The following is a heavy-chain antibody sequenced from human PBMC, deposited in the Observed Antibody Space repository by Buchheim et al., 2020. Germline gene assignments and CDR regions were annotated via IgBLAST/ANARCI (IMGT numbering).Heavy chain of an antibody. J-gene: IGHJ4*02. CDR3: ARGFTPVRNLFYFDT. CDR2: LYSSGDT. V-gene: IGHV4-61*02. Sequence: QVQLHESGPGLVKPSQTLSLTCTVSGASITSGSYFWSWIRQPAGKRPEWIGRLYSSGDTNSKPSLRSRVTISVDTSNNLFSLQLASVTAADTAIYYCARGFTPVRNLFYFDTWGLGTL. D-gene: IGHD1-7*01. CDR1: GASITSGSYF.